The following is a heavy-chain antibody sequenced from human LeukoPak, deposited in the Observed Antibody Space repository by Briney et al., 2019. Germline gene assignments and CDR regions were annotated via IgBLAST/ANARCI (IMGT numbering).Heavy chain of an antibody. V-gene: IGHV1-46*01. CDR1: GYTFTSYY. D-gene: IGHD5-12*01. J-gene: IGHJ4*02. Sequence: EASVTVSCTASGYTFTSYYMHWVRQAPGQGLEWMGIINPSGGRTSYAQKFQGRVTMTRDTSTSTVYMELSSLRSEDTAVCYCARSYYGGYQIDYWGQGTLVTVSS. CDR3: ARSYYGGYQIDY. CDR2: INPSGGRT.